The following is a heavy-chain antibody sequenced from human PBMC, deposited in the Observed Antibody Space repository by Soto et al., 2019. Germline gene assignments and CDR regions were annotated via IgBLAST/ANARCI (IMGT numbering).Heavy chain of an antibody. Sequence: SETLSLTCTVSGGSISSSSYYWGWIRQPPGRGLEWIGSIYYSGSTYYNPSLKSRVTISVDTSKNQFSLKLSSVTAADTAVYYCARHGSDYGDLNYYYMDVWGKGTTVTVSS. CDR1: GGSISSSSYY. D-gene: IGHD4-17*01. CDR3: ARHGSDYGDLNYYYMDV. CDR2: IYYSGST. J-gene: IGHJ6*03. V-gene: IGHV4-39*01.